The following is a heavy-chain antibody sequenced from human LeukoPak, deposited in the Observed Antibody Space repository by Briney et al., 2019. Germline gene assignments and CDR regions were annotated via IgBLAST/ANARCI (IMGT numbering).Heavy chain of an antibody. CDR2: INPNGGST. J-gene: IGHJ4*02. Sequence: ASVKVSCKASGYSFTVYSIDWVRQAPGQGLEWVGIINPNGGSTSFAQKFQGRVSLTRDMSTNTVSMELRSLRPEDTAVYFCAREGGTREYNGDTWRHFFDFWGQGTLVTVSA. CDR3: AREGGTREYNGDTWRHFFDF. V-gene: IGHV1-46*01. CDR1: GYSFTVYS. D-gene: IGHD1-14*01.